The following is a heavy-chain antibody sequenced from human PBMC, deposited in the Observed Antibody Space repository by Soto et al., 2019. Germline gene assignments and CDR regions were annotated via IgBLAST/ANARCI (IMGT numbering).Heavy chain of an antibody. D-gene: IGHD2-15*01. CDR3: ARAKSVVVAATFRRKATQGGMDV. Sequence: ASVKGSCKASGYTFTSYYINWGRQDTGQGLEWMGWMNPNSGNTGYAQKFQGRVTMTRNTSISTAYMELSSLRSEDTAVYYCARAKSVVVAATFRRKATQGGMDVWGQGTTVTVSS. CDR2: MNPNSGNT. V-gene: IGHV1-8*01. CDR1: GYTFTSYY. J-gene: IGHJ6*02.